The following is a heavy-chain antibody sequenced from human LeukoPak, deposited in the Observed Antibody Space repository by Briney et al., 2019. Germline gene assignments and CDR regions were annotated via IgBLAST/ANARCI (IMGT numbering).Heavy chain of an antibody. D-gene: IGHD3-10*01. J-gene: IGHJ4*02. CDR2: INWNGGST. Sequence: RPGGSLRLSCAASGFTFDDYGMSWVRQAPGKGLEWVSGINWNGGSTGYAGSVKGRSTISRDNAKNSLYLQMNSLRAEDTALYYCARARELLWFGELSYYFDYWGQGTLVTVSS. CDR1: GFTFDDYG. CDR3: ARARELLWFGELSYYFDY. V-gene: IGHV3-20*04.